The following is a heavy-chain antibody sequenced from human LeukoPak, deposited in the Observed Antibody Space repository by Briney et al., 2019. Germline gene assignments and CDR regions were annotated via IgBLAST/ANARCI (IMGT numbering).Heavy chain of an antibody. Sequence: GGSLRLSCAASGFTFSSFGMHWVRQGPGNGLEWVAFIRYDGTNKNYADSVKGRFTISRDSSKNTLYLQMNRLRAEDAAVYYCAKAPVTTCSGAYCYPFDYWGQGTLVTVSS. CDR3: AKAPVTTCSGAYCYPFDY. CDR1: GFTFSSFG. D-gene: IGHD2-21*01. V-gene: IGHV3-30*02. J-gene: IGHJ4*02. CDR2: IRYDGTNK.